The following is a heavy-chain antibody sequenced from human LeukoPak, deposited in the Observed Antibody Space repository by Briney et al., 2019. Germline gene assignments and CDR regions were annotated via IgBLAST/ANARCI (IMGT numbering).Heavy chain of an antibody. J-gene: IGHJ5*02. CDR1: GVSLSSGGVG. D-gene: IGHD4-17*01. CDR3: PRRGYGDYPSSKWFDP. CDR2: IYWNDDK. Sequence: SGPTLVNPTQALTLTCTFSGVSLSSGGVGVGWIRQPPGKALQWLAVIYWNDDKRYSPSLKSRLTITKDTSKGQLVLTMTKMDAVDTARYDCPRRGYGDYPSSKWFDPWGQGTLVIVSS. V-gene: IGHV2-5*01.